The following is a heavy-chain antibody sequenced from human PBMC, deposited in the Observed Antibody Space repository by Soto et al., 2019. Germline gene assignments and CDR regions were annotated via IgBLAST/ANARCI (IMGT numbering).Heavy chain of an antibody. CDR2: ISSSSSTI. V-gene: IGHV3-48*01. J-gene: IGHJ6*03. Sequence: TGGSLRLSCAASGFTFSSYSMNWVRQAPGKGLEWVSYISSSSSTIYYADSVKGRFTISRDKSISTAYLQWSSLKASDTAMYYCARSKPYYDRWGLTLDYMDVWGKGTTVTVSS. CDR3: ARSKPYYDRWGLTLDYMDV. CDR1: GFTFSSYS. D-gene: IGHD3-3*01.